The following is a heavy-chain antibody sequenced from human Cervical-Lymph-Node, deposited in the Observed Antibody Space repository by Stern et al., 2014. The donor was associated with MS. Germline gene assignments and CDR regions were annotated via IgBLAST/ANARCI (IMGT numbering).Heavy chain of an antibody. J-gene: IGHJ4*02. Sequence: QLQLQESGPGLVKPSQTLSLTCTVSGGSISSGDYYWAWIRQPPGKGLEWIGYIHYSGYSYYNPSLQSRVTISVDTSKNQFSLKLSSVTAADTAMYYCARVGGSVSTTRLFDYWGQGTLVTVSS. D-gene: IGHD4-17*01. CDR1: GGSISSGDYY. V-gene: IGHV4-31*03. CDR2: IHYSGYS. CDR3: ARVGGSVSTTRLFDY.